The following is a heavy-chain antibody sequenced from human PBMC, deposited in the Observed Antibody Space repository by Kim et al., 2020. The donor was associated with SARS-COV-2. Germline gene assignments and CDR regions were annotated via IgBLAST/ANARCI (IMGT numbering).Heavy chain of an antibody. J-gene: IGHJ5*02. CDR1: GGSISSGSYY. V-gene: IGHV4-61*02. Sequence: SETLSLTCTVSGGSISSGSYYCSWIRQPAGKGLEWIGRIFTSGSTNYNPSLKSRVTISVDTSKNQFSLRLSSVTAADTAVYYCARGLERDNSGHNWFDPWGQGTLVTVSS. D-gene: IGHD3-22*01. CDR2: IFTSGST. CDR3: ARGLERDNSGHNWFDP.